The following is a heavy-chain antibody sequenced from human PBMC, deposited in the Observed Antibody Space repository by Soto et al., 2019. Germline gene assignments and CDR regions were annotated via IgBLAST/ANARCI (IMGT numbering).Heavy chain of an antibody. D-gene: IGHD4-17*01. Sequence: QVQLVESGGGVVQPGRSLRLSCAASGFTFSSYGIHWVRQAPGKGLEWVAVISYDGSNKYYADSVKGRFTISRDNSKNTLYLQMNSLRAEDTAVYYCAKVVVDYGDPYYFDYWGQGTLVTVSS. CDR3: AKVVVDYGDPYYFDY. J-gene: IGHJ4*02. V-gene: IGHV3-30*18. CDR2: ISYDGSNK. CDR1: GFTFSSYG.